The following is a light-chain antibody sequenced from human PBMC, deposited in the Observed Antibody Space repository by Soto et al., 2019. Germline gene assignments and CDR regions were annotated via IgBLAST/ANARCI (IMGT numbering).Light chain of an antibody. CDR2: EVT. V-gene: IGLV2-14*01. CDR3: SSFTSGTTLYV. CDR1: SSDIGGYNY. Sequence: QSVLTQPASVSGSPGQSITISCTGTSSDIGGYNYVSWYQQHPGKVPKLIIFEVTTRPSGISDRFSGSKSGNTASLTISGLQADGEADYYCSSFTSGTTLYVFGTGTKVTVL. J-gene: IGLJ1*01.